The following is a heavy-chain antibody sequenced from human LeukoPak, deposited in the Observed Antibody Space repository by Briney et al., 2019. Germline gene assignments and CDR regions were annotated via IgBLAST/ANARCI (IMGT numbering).Heavy chain of an antibody. D-gene: IGHD4-23*01. V-gene: IGHV4-39*01. J-gene: IGHJ4*02. CDR3: ARQGDSGGNFFDD. CDR1: GGSISSSSYY. CDR2: IYYSGST. Sequence: PSETLSLTCTVSGGSISSSSYYWGWIRQPPGKGLEWIGSIYYSGSTYYNPSLKSRVTISVDTSKNQFSLNLRSVTAADTAVYYCARQGDSGGNFFDDWGQGALVTVSS.